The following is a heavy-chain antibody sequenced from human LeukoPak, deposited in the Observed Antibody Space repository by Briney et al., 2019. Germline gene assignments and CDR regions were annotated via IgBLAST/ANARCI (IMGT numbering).Heavy chain of an antibody. J-gene: IGHJ4*02. CDR3: ARDLADYGGNSPHY. Sequence: PSETLSLTCTVSGGSISSSSYYWGWIRQPPGKGLEWIGSIYYSGSTYYNPSLKSRVTISVDTSKNQFSLKLSSVTAADTAVYYCARDLADYGGNSPHYWGQGTLVTVSS. D-gene: IGHD4-23*01. CDR1: GGSISSSSYY. CDR2: IYYSGST. V-gene: IGHV4-39*07.